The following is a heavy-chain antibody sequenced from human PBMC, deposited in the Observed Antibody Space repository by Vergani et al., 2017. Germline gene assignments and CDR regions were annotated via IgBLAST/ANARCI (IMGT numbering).Heavy chain of an antibody. CDR3: ARGKDIVVVPAAKRRDSSLSRGGHWFDP. Sequence: QVQLQQWGAGLLKPSETLSLTCAVYGGSFSGYYWSWIRQPPGKGLEWIGEINHSGSTNYNPSLKSRVTISVDTSKNQFSLKLSSVTAADTAVYYCARGKDIVVVPAAKRRDSSLSRGGHWFDPWGQGTLVTVSS. J-gene: IGHJ5*02. V-gene: IGHV4-34*01. CDR1: GGSFSGYY. CDR2: INHSGST. D-gene: IGHD2-2*01.